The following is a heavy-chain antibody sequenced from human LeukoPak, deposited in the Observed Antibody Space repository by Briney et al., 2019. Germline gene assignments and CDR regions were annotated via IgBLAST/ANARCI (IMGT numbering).Heavy chain of an antibody. D-gene: IGHD3-9*01. CDR3: ARVPNDILTGYYGY. CDR2: ISSSSSYI. J-gene: IGHJ4*02. V-gene: IGHV3-21*01. Sequence: GGSLRLSCAASGFTFSSYSMIWVRQAPGKGLEWVSSISSSSSYIYYADSVKGRFTISRDNAKNSLYLQMNSLRAEDTAVYYCARVPNDILTGYYGYWGQGTLVTVSS. CDR1: GFTFSSYS.